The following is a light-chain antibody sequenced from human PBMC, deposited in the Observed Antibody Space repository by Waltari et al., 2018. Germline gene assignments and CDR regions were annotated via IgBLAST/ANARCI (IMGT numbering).Light chain of an antibody. CDR3: QQSYSPLT. V-gene: IGKV1-39*01. CDR2: AAS. J-gene: IGKJ4*01. CDR1: QSISTY. Sequence: DFQMTQSPSSLSASVGDRVTITCRASQSISTYLNWYQQKPGKDPNLLIYAASSLQSGVPSRFSGSGSGTDFTLTISSLQPEDFATYYCQQSYSPLTFGGVTKVEIK.